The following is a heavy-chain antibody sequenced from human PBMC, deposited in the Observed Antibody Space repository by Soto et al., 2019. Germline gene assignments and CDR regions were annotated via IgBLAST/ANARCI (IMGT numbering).Heavy chain of an antibody. Sequence: ASVKVSCKASGCTFTGYDIHWVRQAPGQGLEWMGWINPNSGSTNYAQKFQGWVTMTRDTSISTAYMELSRLRSDDTAVYYCARDSSTYVWGSYRPIWFDPWGQGTLVTVSS. CDR3: ARDSSTYVWGSYRPIWFDP. V-gene: IGHV1-2*04. CDR1: GCTFTGYD. CDR2: INPNSGST. J-gene: IGHJ5*02. D-gene: IGHD3-16*02.